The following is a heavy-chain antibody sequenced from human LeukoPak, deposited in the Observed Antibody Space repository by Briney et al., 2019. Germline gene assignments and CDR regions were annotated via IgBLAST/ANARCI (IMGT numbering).Heavy chain of an antibody. CDR1: GFTFSSSW. D-gene: IGHD1-7*01. Sequence: GGSLRLSCVASGFTFSSSWMSWVRQGPGKGLEWVSGSGSGGNTYYADSVKGRFTISRDNSKNTLYLQMNSLRAEDTAVYYCAKDGKTRNWNYFQAKPVYWGQGTLVTVSS. J-gene: IGHJ4*02. CDR3: AKDGKTRNWNYFQAKPVY. V-gene: IGHV3-23*01. CDR2: SGSGGNT.